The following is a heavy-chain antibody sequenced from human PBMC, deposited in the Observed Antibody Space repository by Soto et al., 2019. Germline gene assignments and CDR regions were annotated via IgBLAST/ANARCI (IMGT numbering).Heavy chain of an antibody. CDR1: GFTFSSYV. Sequence: PGGSLRLSCAASGFTFSSYVMHWVRQAPGKGLEWVAVIWYDGSNKYYADSVKGRFTISRDNSKNTLYLQMNSLRAEDTAVYYCAKDTSSASDWFDPWGQGTLVTV. D-gene: IGHD3-10*01. CDR3: AKDTSSASDWFDP. V-gene: IGHV3-33*06. J-gene: IGHJ5*02. CDR2: IWYDGSNK.